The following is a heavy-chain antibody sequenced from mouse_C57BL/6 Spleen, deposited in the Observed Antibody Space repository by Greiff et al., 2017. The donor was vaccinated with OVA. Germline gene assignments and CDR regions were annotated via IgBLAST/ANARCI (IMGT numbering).Heavy chain of an antibody. Sequence: QVQLQQSGAELARPGASVKMSCKASGYTFTSYTMHWVKQRPGQGLEWIGYINPSSGYTKYNQKFKDKATLTADKSSSTAYMQLSSLTSEDSAVYYCARGLYGSSWYFDVWGTGTTVTVSS. D-gene: IGHD1-1*01. V-gene: IGHV1-4*01. CDR1: GYTFTSYT. CDR2: INPSSGYT. CDR3: ARGLYGSSWYFDV. J-gene: IGHJ1*03.